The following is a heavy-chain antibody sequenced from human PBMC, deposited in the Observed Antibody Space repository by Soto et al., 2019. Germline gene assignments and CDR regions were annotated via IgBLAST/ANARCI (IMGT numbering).Heavy chain of an antibody. J-gene: IGHJ4*02. CDR1: GFTFSDHY. Sequence: EVQLVESGGGLVQPGGSLRLSCAASGFTFSDHYMDWVRQAPGKGLEWVGRSRNRGNSYTTEYVASVKGRFIISRDASNNLLYRQMNSLETEDTAVYFCAKTTYGSGSYYFDSWGQGTLVTVSS. V-gene: IGHV3-72*01. D-gene: IGHD3-10*01. CDR3: AKTTYGSGSYYFDS. CDR2: SRNRGNSYTT.